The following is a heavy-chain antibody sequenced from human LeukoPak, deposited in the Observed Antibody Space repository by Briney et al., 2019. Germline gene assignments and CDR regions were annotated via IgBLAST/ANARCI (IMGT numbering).Heavy chain of an antibody. CDR2: INHSGST. V-gene: IGHV4-34*01. CDR3: ARGVGYSSGWYVKGYFDY. J-gene: IGHJ4*02. CDR1: GGSISSYY. Sequence: PSETLSLTCTVSGGSISSYYWSWIRQPPGKGLEWIGEINHSGSTNYNPSLKSRVTISVDTSKNQFSLKLSSVTAADTAVYYCARGVGYSSGWYVKGYFDYWGQGTLVTVSS. D-gene: IGHD6-19*01.